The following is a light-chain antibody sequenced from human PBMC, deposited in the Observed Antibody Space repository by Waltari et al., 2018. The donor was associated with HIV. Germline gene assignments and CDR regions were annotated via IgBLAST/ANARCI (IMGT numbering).Light chain of an antibody. V-gene: IGLV10-54*01. CDR3: SSWDSSLSAWV. J-gene: IGLJ3*02. Sequence: QSGLTQPPSVSKSLRPTAILSCACTIKNVGNHCTAWLQQHQRRPPKRLSSMNNNRPSGVSGRFSSSRSADTAYLSISLLQSDDEADYFCSSWDSSLSAWVFGGGTRLTVL. CDR2: MNN. CDR1: IKNVGNHC.